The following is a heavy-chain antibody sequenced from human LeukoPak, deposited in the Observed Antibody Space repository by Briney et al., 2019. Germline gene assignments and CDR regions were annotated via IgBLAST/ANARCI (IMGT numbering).Heavy chain of an antibody. CDR3: AREGSSLAVAGTFIDY. CDR1: GGSFSGYY. CDR2: INHRGST. Sequence: SETLSLTCAVYGGSFSGYYWSWIRQPPGKGLEWIGEINHRGSTNYNPSLKSRVTISVDTSKNQFSLKLSSVTAADTAVYYCAREGSSLAVAGTFIDYWGQGTLVTVSS. J-gene: IGHJ4*02. V-gene: IGHV4-34*01. D-gene: IGHD6-19*01.